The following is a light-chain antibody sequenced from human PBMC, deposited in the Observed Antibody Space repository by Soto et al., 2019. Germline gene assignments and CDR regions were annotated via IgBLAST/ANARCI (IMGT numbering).Light chain of an antibody. Sequence: QTVVTQEPSLTVSPGGTVTLTCASSTGAVISDYYPNWFQQKPGQAPRALIYSSTNKYSWTPARFSGSLVGGKAALTLSDVQPEDEAEYYCLLYYGAAVIFGGGTKVTVL. CDR3: LLYYGAAVI. J-gene: IGLJ2*01. CDR2: SST. CDR1: TGAVISDYY. V-gene: IGLV7-43*01.